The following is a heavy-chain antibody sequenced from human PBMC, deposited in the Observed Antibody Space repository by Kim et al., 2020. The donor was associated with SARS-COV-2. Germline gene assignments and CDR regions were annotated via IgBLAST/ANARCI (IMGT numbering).Heavy chain of an antibody. CDR2: IYTSGST. V-gene: IGHV4-4*07. D-gene: IGHD3-16*01. CDR3: AGDGASYAFVI. Sequence: SETLSLTCTVSGGSISSYYWSWIRQPAGKGLEWIGPIYTSGSTNYNPSLKSRVTMSVDTSKNQFSLKLSSVTAADTAVYYCAGDGASYAFVIWGQGAMVTVAS. CDR1: GGSISSYY. J-gene: IGHJ3*02.